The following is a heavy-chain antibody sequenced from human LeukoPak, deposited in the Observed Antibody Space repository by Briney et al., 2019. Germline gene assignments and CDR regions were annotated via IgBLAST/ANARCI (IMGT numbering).Heavy chain of an antibody. CDR2: IYTSGST. J-gene: IGHJ4*02. D-gene: IGHD3-22*01. Sequence: SETLSRTCTVSGGSISSYYWSWIRQPAGKGLEWIGRIYTSGSTNYNPSLKSRVTISVDKSKNQFSLKLSSVTAADTAVYYCARDSVHYYDSSGYSYYFDYWGQGTLVTVSS. CDR1: GGSISSYY. V-gene: IGHV4-4*07. CDR3: ARDSVHYYDSSGYSYYFDY.